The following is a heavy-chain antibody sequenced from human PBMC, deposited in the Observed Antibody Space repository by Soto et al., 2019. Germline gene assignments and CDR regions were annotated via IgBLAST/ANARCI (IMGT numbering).Heavy chain of an antibody. J-gene: IGHJ4*02. CDR2: ISVYSGNT. CDR1: GYSFSTYG. V-gene: IGHV1-18*01. CDR3: ARDGFDY. Sequence: QVHFVQSGGEVKKSGASVKVSCTASGYSFSTYGITWVRQAPGQGLEWMGWISVYSGNTVYAQKFEARLTLTTDTSSNTGYMELRSLRSDDTAVYYCARDGFDYWGQGRLVTVSS.